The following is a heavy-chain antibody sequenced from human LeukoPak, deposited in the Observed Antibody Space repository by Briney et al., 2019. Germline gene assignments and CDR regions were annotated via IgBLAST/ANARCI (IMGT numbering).Heavy chain of an antibody. Sequence: GGSLRLSCAASGFTFSSYDMSWVRQAPGKGLEWVSAVSGSGGSTYYADSVKGRFTISRDNSKSTLFLQMNSLRAEDTAVYYCAKDSHSGAYFDSWGRGTLVTVSS. CDR2: VSGSGGST. CDR1: GFTFSSYD. CDR3: AKDSHSGAYFDS. V-gene: IGHV3-23*01. J-gene: IGHJ4*02. D-gene: IGHD1-26*01.